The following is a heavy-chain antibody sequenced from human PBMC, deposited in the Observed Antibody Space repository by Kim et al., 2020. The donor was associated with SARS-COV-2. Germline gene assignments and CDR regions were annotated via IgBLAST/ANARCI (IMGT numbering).Heavy chain of an antibody. CDR2: IYYSGST. CDR1: GGSISSGGYY. J-gene: IGHJ6*02. Sequence: SETLSLTCTVSGGSISSGGYYWSWIRQHPGKGLEWIGYIYYSGSTYYNPSLKSRVTISVDTSKNQFSLKLSSVTAADTAVYYCARDAVGLDYGDSGHYYGMDVWGQGTTVTVSS. V-gene: IGHV4-31*03. CDR3: ARDAVGLDYGDSGHYYGMDV. D-gene: IGHD4-17*01.